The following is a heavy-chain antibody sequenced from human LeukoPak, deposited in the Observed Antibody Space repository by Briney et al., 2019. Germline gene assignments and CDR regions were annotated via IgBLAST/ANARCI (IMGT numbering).Heavy chain of an antibody. J-gene: IGHJ4*02. CDR2: IIPIFGTA. CDR3: AKELSLIAVAATVDY. D-gene: IGHD6-19*01. V-gene: IGHV1-69*13. CDR1: GGTFSSYA. Sequence: ASVKVSCKASGGTFSSYAISWVRQAPGQGLEWMGGIIPIFGTANYAQKFQGRVTITADESTNTAYMELSSLRSEDTAVYYCAKELSLIAVAATVDYWGQGTLVTVSS.